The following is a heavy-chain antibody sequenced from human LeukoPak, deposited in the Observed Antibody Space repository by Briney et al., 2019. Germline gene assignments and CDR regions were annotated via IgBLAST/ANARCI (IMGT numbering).Heavy chain of an antibody. D-gene: IGHD3-22*01. J-gene: IGHJ3*02. CDR1: GFTFSSYD. CDR2: IGTAGDT. CDR3: ARGTKYYYDSSGYWSDAFDI. Sequence: GGSLRLSCAASGFTFSSYDMHWVRQATGKGLEWVSAIGTAGDTYYPGSVKGRFTISRENAKNSLYLQMNSLRAGDTAVYYCARGTKYYYDSSGYWSDAFDIWGQGTMVTVSS. V-gene: IGHV3-13*01.